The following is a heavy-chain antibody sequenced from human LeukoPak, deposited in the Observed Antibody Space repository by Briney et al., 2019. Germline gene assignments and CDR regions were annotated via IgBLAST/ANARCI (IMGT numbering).Heavy chain of an antibody. V-gene: IGHV4-59*01. CDR3: ARDWGVGGRPGYMDV. CDR1: GGSISNKY. D-gene: IGHD6-6*01. J-gene: IGHJ6*03. CDR2: IYYSGNT. Sequence: SETLSLTCTVSGGSISNKYWSWIRQPPGKGLEWIGYIYYSGNTNYNPSLKSRVTILVDTSENQVSLKLSSVTAADTAVYFCARDWGVGGRPGYMDVWGKGTTVTVSS.